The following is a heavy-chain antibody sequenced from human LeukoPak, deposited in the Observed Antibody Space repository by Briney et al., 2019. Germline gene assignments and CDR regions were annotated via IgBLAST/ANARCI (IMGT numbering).Heavy chain of an antibody. CDR1: GYTFTGYY. J-gene: IGHJ4*02. CDR3: ARAPGGYSYGYGYLGGYYFDY. D-gene: IGHD5-18*01. CDR2: INPNSGGT. V-gene: IGHV1-2*02. Sequence: ASVKVSCKASGYTFTGYYMHWVRQAPGQGLEWMGWINPNSGGTNYAQKFQGRVTMTRDTSISTAYMELSRLRSDDTAVYYCARAPGGYSYGYGYLGGYYFDYWGQGTLVTVSS.